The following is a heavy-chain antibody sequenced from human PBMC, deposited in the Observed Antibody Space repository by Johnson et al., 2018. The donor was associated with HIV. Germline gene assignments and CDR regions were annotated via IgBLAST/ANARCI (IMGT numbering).Heavy chain of an antibody. D-gene: IGHD6-6*01. Sequence: VQLVESGGGVVQPGRSLRLSCAASGFTFSSYGMHWVRQAPGKGLEWVAYISSSGSTIYYADSVKGRFTISRDNAKNSLYLQMNSLRAEDTAVYYCAREDSSSPAAAFDIWGQGTMVTVSS. CDR1: GFTFSSYG. CDR3: AREDSSSPAAAFDI. CDR2: ISSSGSTI. V-gene: IGHV3-48*04. J-gene: IGHJ3*02.